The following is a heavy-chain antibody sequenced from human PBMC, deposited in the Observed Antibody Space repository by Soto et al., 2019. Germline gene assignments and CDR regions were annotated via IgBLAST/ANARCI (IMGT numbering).Heavy chain of an antibody. D-gene: IGHD5-12*01. CDR2: IWYDGSNK. V-gene: IGHV3-33*01. J-gene: IGHJ4*02. CDR1: GFTFSSYG. Sequence: QVQLVESGGGVVQPGRSLRLSCAASGFTFSSYGMHWVRQAPGKGLEWVAVIWYDGSNKYYADSVKGRFTISRDNSKNTLYLQMNSLRAEDTAVYYCARDRNRYSGYDPYYFDYWGQGTLVTVSS. CDR3: ARDRNRYSGYDPYYFDY.